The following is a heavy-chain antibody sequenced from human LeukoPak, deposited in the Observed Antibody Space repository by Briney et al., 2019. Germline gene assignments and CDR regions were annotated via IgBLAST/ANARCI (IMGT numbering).Heavy chain of an antibody. V-gene: IGHV3-53*01. CDR3: AGLSSGYYSPFDC. CDR2: IYSGGST. Sequence: GGSLRLSCAASGFTVSSNYMSWVRQAPGKGLEWVSVIYSGGSTYYADSVKGRFTISRDNSKNTLYLQMNSLRAEDTAVYYCAGLSSGYYSPFDCWGQGTLVTVSS. J-gene: IGHJ4*02. CDR1: GFTVSSNY. D-gene: IGHD3-22*01.